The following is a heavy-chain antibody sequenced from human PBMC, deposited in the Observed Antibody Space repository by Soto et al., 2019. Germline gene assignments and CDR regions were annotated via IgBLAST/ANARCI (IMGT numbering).Heavy chain of an antibody. J-gene: IGHJ6*02. CDR1: GGTFSSYA. V-gene: IGHV1-69*13. Sequence: SVKVSCKASGGTFSSYAISWVRQAPGQGLEWMGGIIPIFGTANYAQKFQGRVTITADESTSTAYMELSSLRSEDTAVYYCAREGIVGSTYYYYGMDVWGQGTTVTVSS. D-gene: IGHD1-26*01. CDR3: AREGIVGSTYYYYGMDV. CDR2: IIPIFGTA.